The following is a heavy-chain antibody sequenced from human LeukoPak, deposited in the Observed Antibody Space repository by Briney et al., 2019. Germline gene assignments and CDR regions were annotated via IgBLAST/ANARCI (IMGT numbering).Heavy chain of an antibody. Sequence: SETLSLTCSVSGVSVTSHYWGWIRQPPGKGLEWLGHIFYSGSINYNPSLKSRITISVDTSKNQFSLNLDSVTAVDTAVYYCARDGEGVEGWDYWGQGTLVTVSS. CDR3: ARDGEGVEGWDY. V-gene: IGHV4-59*02. J-gene: IGHJ4*02. CDR2: IFYSGSI. D-gene: IGHD7-27*01. CDR1: GVSVTSHY.